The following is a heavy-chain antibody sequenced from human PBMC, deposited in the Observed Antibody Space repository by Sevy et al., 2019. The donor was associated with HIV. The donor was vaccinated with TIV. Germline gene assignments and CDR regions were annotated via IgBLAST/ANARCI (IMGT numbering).Heavy chain of an antibody. CDR3: AKYLPISLHYVTVGRRGTSYFDY. V-gene: IGHV3-23*01. J-gene: IGHJ4*02. Sequence: GGSLRLSCAASGFTFSSYAMSWVRQAPGKGLEWVSAISGSGGSTYYSDSVKGRFTISRDNSKNTLYLQMNSLRAEDTAVYYCAKYLPISLHYVTVGRRGTSYFDYWGQGTLVTVSS. CDR1: GFTFSSYA. CDR2: ISGSGGST. D-gene: IGHD3-16*01.